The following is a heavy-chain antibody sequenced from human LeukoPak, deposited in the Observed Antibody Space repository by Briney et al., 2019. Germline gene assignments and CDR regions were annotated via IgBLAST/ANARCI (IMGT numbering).Heavy chain of an antibody. V-gene: IGHV1-2*02. CDR3: AKALWGDYFDY. CDR2: INPNSGGT. D-gene: IGHD3-10*01. Sequence: ASVKASCKASGYTFSDYYMHWVRQAPGQGLEWMGWINPNSGGTNYAQKFQGRVTMTRDTSISTAYMELSRLRFDDTAVYYCAKALWGDYFDYWGQGTLVTVSS. CDR1: GYTFSDYY. J-gene: IGHJ4*02.